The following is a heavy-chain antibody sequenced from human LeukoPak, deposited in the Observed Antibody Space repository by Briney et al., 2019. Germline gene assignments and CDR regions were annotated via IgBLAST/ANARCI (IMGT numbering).Heavy chain of an antibody. CDR2: IRYDGSNK. Sequence: GGSLRLSCAASGFTFSSYGMHWVRQAPGKGLEWVAFIRYDGSNKYYADSVKGRFTISRDNSKMTLYLQMDSLGVEDTALYCCVQDWAWGAFGSWGQGTLVTVSS. V-gene: IGHV3-30*02. D-gene: IGHD7-27*01. J-gene: IGHJ4*02. CDR3: VQDWAWGAFGS. CDR1: GFTFSSYG.